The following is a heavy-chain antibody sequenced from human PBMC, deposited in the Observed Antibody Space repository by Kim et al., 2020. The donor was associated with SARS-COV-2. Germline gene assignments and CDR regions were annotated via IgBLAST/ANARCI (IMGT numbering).Heavy chain of an antibody. V-gene: IGHV4-39*01. Sequence: SETLSLTCTVSGGSISSSSYYWGWIRQPPGKGLEWIGSIYYSGSTYYNPSLKSRVTISVDTSKNQFSLKLSSVTAADTALYYCATGHRGGMDVWGQGTTVTVSS. CDR3: ATGHRGGMDV. D-gene: IGHD3-16*01. CDR2: IYYSGST. CDR1: GGSISSSSYY. J-gene: IGHJ6*02.